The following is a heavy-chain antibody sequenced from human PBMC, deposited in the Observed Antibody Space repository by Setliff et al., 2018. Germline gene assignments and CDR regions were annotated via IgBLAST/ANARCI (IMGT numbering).Heavy chain of an antibody. CDR1: GFTFSSYG. CDR3: AKDDYYYDSYFDY. D-gene: IGHD3-22*01. J-gene: IGHJ4*02. CDR2: IRYDGSNK. Sequence: GGSLRLSCAASGFTFSSYGMHWVRQAPGKGLEGVAFIRYDGSNKYYADSVKGRFTISRDNSKNTLYLQMNSLRAEDTAVYYCAKDDYYYDSYFDYWGQGTLVTVSS. V-gene: IGHV3-30*02.